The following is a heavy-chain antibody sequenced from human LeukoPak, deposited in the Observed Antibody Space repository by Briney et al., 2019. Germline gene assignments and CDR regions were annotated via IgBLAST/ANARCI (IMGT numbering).Heavy chain of an antibody. CDR2: ISSSSSYI. CDR1: GFTFSSYS. Sequence: PGGSLRLSCAASGFTFSSYSMNWVRQAPGKGLEWVSSISSSSSYIYYADSVKGRFTISRDNAKNSLYLQMNSLRAEDTAVYYCARDSGLVGGYPYYFDYWGQGTLVTVSS. CDR3: ARDSGLVGGYPYYFDY. V-gene: IGHV3-21*01. D-gene: IGHD6-19*01. J-gene: IGHJ4*02.